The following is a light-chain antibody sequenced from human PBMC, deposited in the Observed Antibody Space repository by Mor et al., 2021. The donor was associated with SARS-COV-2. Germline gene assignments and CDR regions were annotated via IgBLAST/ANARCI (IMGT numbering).Light chain of an antibody. CDR1: ESVSSS. V-gene: IGKV3D-15*01. CDR3: QQYHKWPLS. Sequence: LSCRASESVSSSLVWYQQKPGQAPRLLISGASTRATGIPGRFSGGGSGTEFTLTISSLQSEDFAVYYCQQYHKWPLSFGG. CDR2: GAS. J-gene: IGKJ4*01.